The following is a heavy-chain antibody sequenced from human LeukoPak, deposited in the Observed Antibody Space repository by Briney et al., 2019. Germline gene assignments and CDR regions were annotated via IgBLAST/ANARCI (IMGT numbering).Heavy chain of an antibody. V-gene: IGHV4-61*02. J-gene: IGHJ4*02. CDR1: GGSISSGSYY. CDR3: ARDRGAGTNRYWNAYFDY. D-gene: IGHD1-1*01. Sequence: SETLSLTCTVSGGSISSGSYYWSWIRQPAGKGLEWIGRIYTSGSTNYNPSLKSRVTISVDTSKNQFSLKLSSVTAADTSVYYCARDRGAGTNRYWNAYFDYWGRGTLVTVSS. CDR2: IYTSGST.